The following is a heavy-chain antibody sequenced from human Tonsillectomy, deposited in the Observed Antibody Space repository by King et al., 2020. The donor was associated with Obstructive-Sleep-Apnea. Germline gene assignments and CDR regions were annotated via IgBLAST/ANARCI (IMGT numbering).Heavy chain of an antibody. V-gene: IGHV3-21*05. Sequence: VQLVESGGGLVQPGGSLRLFCSGSGFTFTTYSMNWVRQAPGKGLEWVLYISCNGINRFCAVSVKGRFTISRDTAQNSLYLQMNSLRAEDTAVYYCARGISGYDEVPAFDLWGQGTMVTVSS. D-gene: IGHD5-12*01. J-gene: IGHJ3*01. CDR3: ARGISGYDEVPAFDL. CDR2: ISCNGINR. CDR1: GFTFTTYS.